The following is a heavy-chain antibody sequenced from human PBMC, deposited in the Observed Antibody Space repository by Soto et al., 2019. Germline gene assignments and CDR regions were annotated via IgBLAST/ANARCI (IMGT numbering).Heavy chain of an antibody. V-gene: IGHV4-39*01. CDR2: IYYSGST. CDR3: ARSHGWKQQLLSWFDP. J-gene: IGHJ5*02. CDR1: GGSISSSSYY. Sequence: QLQLQESGPGLVKPSETLSLTCTVSGGSISSSSYYWGWIRQPPGKGLEWIGSIYYSGSTYYNPSLKSRVTISVDTSKNQFSLKLSSVTAADTAVYYCARSHGWKQQLLSWFDPWGQGTLVTVSS. D-gene: IGHD6-13*01.